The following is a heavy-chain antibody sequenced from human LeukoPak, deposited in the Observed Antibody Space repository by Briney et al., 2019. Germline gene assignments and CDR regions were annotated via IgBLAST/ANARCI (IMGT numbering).Heavy chain of an antibody. V-gene: IGHV3-23*01. CDR1: GFTFSSYA. Sequence: GGSLRLSCAASGFTFSSYAMSWVRQAPGKGLEWVSAISGSGGSTYYADSVKGRFTISRDNAKNSLYLQMNSLRAEDTAVYYCARDRLQKEGYFDYWGQGTLVTVSS. D-gene: IGHD5-18*01. CDR3: ARDRLQKEGYFDY. CDR2: ISGSGGST. J-gene: IGHJ4*02.